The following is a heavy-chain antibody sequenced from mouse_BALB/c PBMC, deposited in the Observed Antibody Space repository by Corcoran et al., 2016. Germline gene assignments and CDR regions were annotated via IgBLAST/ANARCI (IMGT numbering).Heavy chain of an antibody. CDR2: INPNNGGT. CDR3: ASYYGSSYYAMDY. V-gene: IGHV1-18*01. Sequence: EVQLQQSGPELVKPGASVKISCKTSGYTFTEYTMHWVKQSHGKSIEWIGGINPNNGGTSYNQKFKGKATLTVDKSSSTAYMELRSLTSEDSAVYDCASYYGSSYYAMDYVGQGTSVTVSS. CDR1: GYTFTEYT. J-gene: IGHJ4*01. D-gene: IGHD1-1*01.